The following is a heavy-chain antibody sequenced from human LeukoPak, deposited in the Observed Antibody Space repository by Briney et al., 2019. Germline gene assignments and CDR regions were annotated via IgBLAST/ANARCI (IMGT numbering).Heavy chain of an antibody. D-gene: IGHD2-15*01. V-gene: IGHV3-48*03. CDR1: GFTFSRYE. Sequence: GRTLRLSCAASGFTFSRYELHWVRQAPGKGLEGVSYISSSDNTIHYADSVKDRFTISRDNAKNSLYLQMNSLRAEDTAVYDCTREGRYCSGSSCYSWYLDYWGQGTLVTVSS. J-gene: IGHJ4*02. CDR3: TREGRYCSGSSCYSWYLDY. CDR2: ISSSDNTI.